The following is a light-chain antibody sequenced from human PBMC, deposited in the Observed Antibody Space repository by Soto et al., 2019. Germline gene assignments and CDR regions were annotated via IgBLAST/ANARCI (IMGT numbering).Light chain of an antibody. CDR3: QQYGSPPT. V-gene: IGKV3-20*01. CDR1: QSVSNNY. CDR2: GAS. Sequence: EIVLTQSPGTLSLSTGERATLSFSASQSVSNNYLAWYKQKPGQAPRLLIYGASNRATGIPDSLSGSGSGTEFTLTISRLEPEDFAVYYCQQYGSPPTFGHGTKVDIK. J-gene: IGKJ1*01.